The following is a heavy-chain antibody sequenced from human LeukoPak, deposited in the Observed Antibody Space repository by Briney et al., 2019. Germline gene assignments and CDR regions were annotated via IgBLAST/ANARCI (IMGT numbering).Heavy chain of an antibody. CDR2: ISGDDDST. Sequence: PGGSLRLSCAASGFTFDDYAMHWVRQAPGKGLEWVSLISGDDDSTYYADSMKGRFTISRDNSKNSLYLQMNSLRTEDTALYYCAKDLGPSGAAWFDPWGQGTLVTVSS. D-gene: IGHD4-17*01. CDR1: GFTFDDYA. V-gene: IGHV3-43*02. CDR3: AKDLGPSGAAWFDP. J-gene: IGHJ5*02.